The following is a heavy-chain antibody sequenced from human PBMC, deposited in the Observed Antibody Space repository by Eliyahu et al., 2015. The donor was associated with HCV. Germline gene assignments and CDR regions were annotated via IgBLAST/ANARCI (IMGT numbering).Heavy chain of an antibody. CDR2: ISRGSGNS. CDR3: AKEVAPIGIPLFDS. CDR1: GSTFRNYA. Sequence: EVRLLQSGGGSVQPGGSLRLXCAASGSTFRNYAMSWVRQAPGRGLEWVSGISRGSGNSYYADSVKGRFTVSRDPSTDTLFLQMDWLRAEDSAVYYCAKEVAPIGIPLFDSWGQGTLVSVSS. J-gene: IGHJ4*02. D-gene: IGHD1-14*01. V-gene: IGHV3-23*01.